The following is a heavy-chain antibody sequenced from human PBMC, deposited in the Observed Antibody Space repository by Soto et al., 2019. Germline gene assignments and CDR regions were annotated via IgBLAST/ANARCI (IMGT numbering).Heavy chain of an antibody. J-gene: IGHJ4*02. CDR3: AREYYGILAGYYNDF. CDR2: ISSNGGST. CDR1: GFTFSSYA. D-gene: IGHD3-9*01. V-gene: IGHV3-64*04. Sequence: PGGSLRLSCSASGFTFSSYAMHWVRQAPGKGLEYVSAISSNGGSTYYADSVKGRFTVSRDDAKNTLYLQMSSLRAEDTAIYYCAREYYGILAGYYNDFWGQGTLVTVSS.